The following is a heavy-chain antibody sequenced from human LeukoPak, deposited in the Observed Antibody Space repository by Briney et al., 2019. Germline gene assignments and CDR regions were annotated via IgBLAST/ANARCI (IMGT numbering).Heavy chain of an antibody. CDR3: ATCGYSPYYFDY. V-gene: IGHV3-30-3*01. CDR1: GFTFSSYA. Sequence: GGSLRLSCAASGFTFSSYAMHWVRQAPGKGLEWVAVISYDGSNKYYADSVKGRFTISRDNSKNTLYLQMNSLRAEDTAVYYCATCGYSPYYFDYWGQGTLVTVSS. J-gene: IGHJ4*02. CDR2: ISYDGSNK. D-gene: IGHD5-18*01.